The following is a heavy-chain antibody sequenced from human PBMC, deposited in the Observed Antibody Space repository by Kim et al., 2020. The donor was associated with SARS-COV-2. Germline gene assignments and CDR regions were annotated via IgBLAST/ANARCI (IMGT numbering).Heavy chain of an antibody. CDR2: IYPGDSDT. J-gene: IGHJ5*02. V-gene: IGHV5-51*01. CDR1: GYSFTSYW. CDR3: ARHVDYYDSSGYYLSWFDP. D-gene: IGHD3-22*01. Sequence: GESLKISCKGSGYSFTSYWIGWVRQMPGKGLEWMGIIYPGDSDTRYSPSFQGQVTISADKSISTAYLQWSSLKASDTAMYYCARHVDYYDSSGYYLSWFDPWGQGTLVTVSS.